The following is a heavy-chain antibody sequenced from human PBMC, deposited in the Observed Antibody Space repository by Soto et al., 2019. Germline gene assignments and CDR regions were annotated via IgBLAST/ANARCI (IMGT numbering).Heavy chain of an antibody. D-gene: IGHD3-3*01. CDR1: GFTFSNFA. V-gene: IGHV3-7*03. CDR2: IKPDGSEK. CDR3: ARSITTLGVVTISDDNWFDP. J-gene: IGHJ5*02. Sequence: PGGSLRLSCAGSGFTFSNFAMNWVRQAPGKGLEWVADIKPDGSEKYYVDSVEGRFTISRDNAKNSIYLEMNSLRVEDTAVYYCARSITTLGVVTISDDNWFDPWGQGTPVTVSS.